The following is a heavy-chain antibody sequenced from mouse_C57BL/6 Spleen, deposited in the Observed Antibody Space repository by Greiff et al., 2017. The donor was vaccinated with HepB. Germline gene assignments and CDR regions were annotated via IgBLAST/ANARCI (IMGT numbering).Heavy chain of an antibody. J-gene: IGHJ4*01. V-gene: IGHV1-82*01. Sequence: QVQLKQSGPELVKPGASVKISCKASGYAFSSSWMNWVKQRPGKGLEWIGRLYPGDGATNYNGKFKGKATLTADKSSSTAYMQLSSLTSEDSAVYFCARRGCYYDDEGAMDYWGQGTSVTVSS. CDR2: LYPGDGAT. D-gene: IGHD2-4*01. CDR3: ARRGCYYDDEGAMDY. CDR1: GYAFSSSW.